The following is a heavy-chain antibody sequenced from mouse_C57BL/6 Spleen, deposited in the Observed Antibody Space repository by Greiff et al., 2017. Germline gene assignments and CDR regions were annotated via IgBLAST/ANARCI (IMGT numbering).Heavy chain of an antibody. CDR1: GYTFTSYW. J-gene: IGHJ2*01. CDR3: AGGKGYFDY. Sequence: QVQLQQSGAELAKPGASVKLSCKASGYTFTSYWMHWVKQRPGQGLEWIGYINPSSGYTKYNQKFKDKATVTADKSSSTAYMQLSSLTYEDSAVYYCAGGKGYFDYWGQGTTLTVSS. CDR2: INPSSGYT. V-gene: IGHV1-7*01.